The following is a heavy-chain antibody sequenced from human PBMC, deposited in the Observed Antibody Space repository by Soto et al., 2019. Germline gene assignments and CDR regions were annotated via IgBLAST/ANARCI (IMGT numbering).Heavy chain of an antibody. Sequence: SVKLSCKASGGTFSSYAISWVRQAPGQGLEWMGGIIPIFGTANYAQKFQGRVTITADESTSTAYMELSSLRSEDTAVYYCARDYYYDSSGPYDYWGQGTLVTVSS. V-gene: IGHV1-69*13. D-gene: IGHD3-22*01. CDR1: GGTFSSYA. CDR3: ARDYYYDSSGPYDY. CDR2: IIPIFGTA. J-gene: IGHJ4*02.